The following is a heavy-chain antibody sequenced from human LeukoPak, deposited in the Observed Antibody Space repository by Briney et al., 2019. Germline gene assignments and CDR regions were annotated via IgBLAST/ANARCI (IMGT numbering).Heavy chain of an antibody. CDR3: ARVGFGIAARSDV. V-gene: IGHV4-34*01. J-gene: IGHJ6*04. D-gene: IGHD6-6*01. CDR2: INHSGST. CDR1: GGSFSGYY. Sequence: SETLSLTCAVYGGSFSGYYWSWIRQPPGKGLEWIGEINHSGSTNYNPSLKSRVTISVDTSKNQFSLKLSSVTAAETAVYYCARVGFGIAARSDVWGKGTTVTVSS.